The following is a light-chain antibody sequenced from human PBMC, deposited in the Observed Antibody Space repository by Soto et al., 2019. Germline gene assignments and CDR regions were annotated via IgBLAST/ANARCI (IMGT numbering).Light chain of an antibody. Sequence: EIVLTQSPGTLSLFPGERATLSCRATQSVNSDYLAWYQQKPGQAPRLLIYIASRRATGIPDRFSGSGSGTDFTLTITRLEPEDCAVYYCQQYGTSPWTFGQGTKVENK. V-gene: IGKV3-20*01. J-gene: IGKJ1*01. CDR3: QQYGTSPWT. CDR1: QSVNSDY. CDR2: IAS.